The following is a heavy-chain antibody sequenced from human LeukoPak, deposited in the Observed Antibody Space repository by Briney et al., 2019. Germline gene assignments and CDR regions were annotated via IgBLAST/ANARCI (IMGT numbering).Heavy chain of an antibody. V-gene: IGHV1-2*06. CDR1: GYTFTGYY. Sequence: ASVKVSCKASGYTFTGYYIHWVRQAPGQGLEWMGRINPNSGGTNYAQKFQGSVTMTRDTSISTAYMELSSLRYDDTAVYYCARDRGVSCYPRCRFDYWGQGTLVTVSS. CDR2: INPNSGGT. CDR3: ARDRGVSCYPRCRFDY. J-gene: IGHJ4*02. D-gene: IGHD2-15*01.